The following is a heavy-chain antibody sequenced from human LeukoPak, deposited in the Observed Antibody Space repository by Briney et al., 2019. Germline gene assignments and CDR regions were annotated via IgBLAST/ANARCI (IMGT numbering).Heavy chain of an antibody. CDR1: GGTFSSYA. V-gene: IGHV1-2*06. J-gene: IGHJ3*02. Sequence: ASVKVSCKASGGTFSSYAISWVRQAPGQGLEWMGRINPNSGGTNYAQKFQGRVTMTRDTSISTAYMELSRLRSDDTAVYYCARVRSDYAGFDIWGQGTMVTVSS. CDR2: INPNSGGT. D-gene: IGHD5-12*01. CDR3: ARVRSDYAGFDI.